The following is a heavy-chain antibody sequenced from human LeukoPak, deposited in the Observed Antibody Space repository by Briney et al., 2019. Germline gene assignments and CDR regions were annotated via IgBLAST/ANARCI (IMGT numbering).Heavy chain of an antibody. Sequence: GGSLRLSCAASGFTFSSYSMNWVRQAPGKGLEWVSVIYSGGSTYYADSVKGRFTISRDNSKNTLYLQMNSLRAEDTAVYYCARDRDYGDWYFDYWGQGTLVTVSS. D-gene: IGHD4-17*01. CDR2: IYSGGST. V-gene: IGHV3-53*01. CDR3: ARDRDYGDWYFDY. J-gene: IGHJ4*02. CDR1: GFTFSSYS.